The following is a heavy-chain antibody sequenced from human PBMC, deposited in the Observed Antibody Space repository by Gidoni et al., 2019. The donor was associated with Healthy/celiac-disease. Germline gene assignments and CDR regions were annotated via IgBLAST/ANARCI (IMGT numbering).Heavy chain of an antibody. V-gene: IGHV4-34*01. D-gene: IGHD2-21*02. Sequence: GLEWIGEINHSGSTNYNPSLKSRVTISVDTSKNQFSLKLSSVTAADTAVYYCARGHSPGAAGRGDCYPWFDPWGQGTLVTVSS. CDR3: ARGHSPGAAGRGDCYPWFDP. J-gene: IGHJ5*02. CDR2: INHSGST.